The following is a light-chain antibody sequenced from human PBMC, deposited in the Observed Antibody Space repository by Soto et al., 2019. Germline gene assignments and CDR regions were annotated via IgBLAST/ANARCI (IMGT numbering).Light chain of an antibody. Sequence: SYELTQPPSVSVSPGQTASITCSGDKLGDKYACWYQQKPGQSPVLVIYQDSKLTSGIPERFSGSNSGNTATLTISGTHAMDEADYYCQAWDSSTCVFGTGTKVTVL. J-gene: IGLJ1*01. CDR1: KLGDKY. CDR3: QAWDSSTCV. CDR2: QDS. V-gene: IGLV3-1*01.